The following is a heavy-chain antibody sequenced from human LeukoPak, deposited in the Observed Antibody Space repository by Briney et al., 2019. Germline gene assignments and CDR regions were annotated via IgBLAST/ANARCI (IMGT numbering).Heavy chain of an antibody. Sequence: PSETLSLTCSVSDGSINSYYWNWIRQPPGKGLEWIGYIYYSGSTNYNPSLKSRVTISVDTSKKQVSLNLSSVTAADTAVYYCARVAARYVGMDVWGQGTTVTVSS. CDR2: IYYSGST. CDR1: DGSINSYY. D-gene: IGHD6-6*01. V-gene: IGHV4-59*01. CDR3: ARVAARYVGMDV. J-gene: IGHJ6*02.